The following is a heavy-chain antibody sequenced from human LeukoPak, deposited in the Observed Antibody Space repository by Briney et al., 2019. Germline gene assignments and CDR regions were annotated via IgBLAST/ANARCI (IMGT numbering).Heavy chain of an antibody. CDR3: AREGRNNIVVVPAATGWFDP. CDR1: GGSISSGSYY. D-gene: IGHD2-2*01. J-gene: IGHJ5*02. V-gene: IGHV4-61*02. Sequence: PSETLSLTCTVSGGSISSGSYYWSWIRQPAGKGLEWIGRIYTSGSTNYNPSLKSRVTISVDTSKNQFSLKLSSVTAADTAVYYCAREGRNNIVVVPAATGWFDPWGQGTLVTVSS. CDR2: IYTSGST.